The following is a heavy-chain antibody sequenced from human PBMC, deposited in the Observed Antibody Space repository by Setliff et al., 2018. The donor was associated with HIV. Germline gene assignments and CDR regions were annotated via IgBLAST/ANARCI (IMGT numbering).Heavy chain of an antibody. V-gene: IGHV1-69*13. CDR1: GGSFKTYA. CDR2: IIPIFGTA. D-gene: IGHD5-12*01. J-gene: IGHJ6*03. Sequence: ASVKVSCKASGGSFKTYAINWVRQAPGQGLEWMGGIIPIFGTATYAQKFQGRVTITADESTNTAYMELRSLRSDDTAVYYCARAREMATINYHYNYLDVWGKGTTVTVSS. CDR3: ARAREMATINYHYNYLDV.